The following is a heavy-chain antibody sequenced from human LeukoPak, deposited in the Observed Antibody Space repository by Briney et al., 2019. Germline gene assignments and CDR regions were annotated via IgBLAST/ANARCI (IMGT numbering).Heavy chain of an antibody. J-gene: IGHJ5*02. Sequence: SETLSLTCTVSGGSISSSSYYWGWIRQPPGKGLEWIGTIYYSGSTYYNPSLKSRVTISVDTSKNQLSLKLGSVTAADTAVYYCARESDRYCISTSCPNWYDPWGQGTLVTVSS. CDR1: GGSISSSSYY. V-gene: IGHV4-39*07. CDR3: ARESDRYCISTSCPNWYDP. CDR2: IYYSGST. D-gene: IGHD2-2*01.